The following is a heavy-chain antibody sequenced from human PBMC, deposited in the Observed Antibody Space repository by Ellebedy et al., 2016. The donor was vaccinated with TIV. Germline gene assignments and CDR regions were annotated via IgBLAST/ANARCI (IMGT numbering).Heavy chain of an antibody. J-gene: IGHJ6*02. CDR2: ISSSGSTI. V-gene: IGHV3-48*03. CDR1: GFTFSSYE. CDR3: ARDLAMVRGNSYYYYGMDV. Sequence: GESLKISCAASGFTFSSYEMNWVRQAPGKGLEWVSYISSSGSTIYYADSVKGRFTISRDNAKNSLYLQMNSLRAEDTAVYYCARDLAMVRGNSYYYYGMDVWGQGTTVTVSS. D-gene: IGHD3-10*01.